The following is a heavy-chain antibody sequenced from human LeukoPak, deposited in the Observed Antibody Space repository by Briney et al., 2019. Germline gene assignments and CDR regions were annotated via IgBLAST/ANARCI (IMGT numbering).Heavy chain of an antibody. V-gene: IGHV3-30-3*01. CDR2: ISYDGSNK. Sequence: PGRSLRLSCAASGFTFSSYVMHWVRQAPGKGLEWVAVISYDGSNKYYADSVKGRFTISRDNAKNLLFLQMNGLRAEDTALYYCARGRSITLLRGVAMSDGFDIWGQGAMVAVSS. CDR3: ARGRSITLLRGVAMSDGFDI. D-gene: IGHD3-10*01. J-gene: IGHJ3*02. CDR1: GFTFSSYV.